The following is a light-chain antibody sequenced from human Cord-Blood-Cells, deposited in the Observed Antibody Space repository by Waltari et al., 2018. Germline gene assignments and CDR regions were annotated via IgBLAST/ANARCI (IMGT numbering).Light chain of an antibody. J-gene: IGLJ1*01. CDR1: RSAVGGFTI. CDR3: CSYAGTSYV. CDR2: GGS. Sequence: ALPRLASGLGPPGQRLTFPCPGTRSAVGGFTIVSGYQQHPAKAPKLMIYGGSKRPSGVSKRFSGSKSGNTASLTISGLQAEDEADYYCCSYAGTSYVFGTGTKVTVL. V-gene: IGLV2-23*01.